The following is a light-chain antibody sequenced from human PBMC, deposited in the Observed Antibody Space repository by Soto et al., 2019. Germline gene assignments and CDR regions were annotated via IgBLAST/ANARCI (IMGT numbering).Light chain of an antibody. CDR1: QSVSSN. J-gene: IGKJ1*01. V-gene: IGKV3-20*01. CDR3: QQYGRSPTT. Sequence: EIVMTQSPATLSLSPGESATLSCRASQSVSSNLAWYQQKPGQAPRLLIYGASSRATGIPDRFSGSGSGTDFTLTISRLEPEDFAVYYCQQYGRSPTTFGQGTKVDIK. CDR2: GAS.